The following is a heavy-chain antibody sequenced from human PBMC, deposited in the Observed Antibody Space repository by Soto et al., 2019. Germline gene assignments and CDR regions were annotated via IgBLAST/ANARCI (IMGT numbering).Heavy chain of an antibody. J-gene: IGHJ4*02. D-gene: IGHD6-19*01. CDR1: GYSFTSYW. V-gene: IGHV5-10-1*01. CDR3: ARHFIAVAGRLC. CDR2: IDPSDSYT. Sequence: GESLKISCQGSGYSFTSYWISWVRQMPGKGLEWMGRIDPSDSYTNYSPSFQGHVTISADKSISTAYLQWSSLKASDTAMYYCARHFIAVAGRLCWGQGTLVTVSS.